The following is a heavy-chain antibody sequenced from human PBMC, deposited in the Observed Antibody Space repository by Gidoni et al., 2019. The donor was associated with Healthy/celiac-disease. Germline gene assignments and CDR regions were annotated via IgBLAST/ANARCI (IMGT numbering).Heavy chain of an antibody. V-gene: IGHV3-9*01. CDR3: AKDYGSSGYYSKFDY. Sequence: EVQLVESGGGLVQPGRSLRLSCAASGFTFDDYAMHWVRQAPGKGLEWVSGISWNSGSIGYADSVKGRFTISRDNAKNSLYLQMNSLRAEDTALYYCAKDYGSSGYYSKFDYWGQGTLVTVSS. J-gene: IGHJ4*02. CDR2: ISWNSGSI. D-gene: IGHD3-22*01. CDR1: GFTFDDYA.